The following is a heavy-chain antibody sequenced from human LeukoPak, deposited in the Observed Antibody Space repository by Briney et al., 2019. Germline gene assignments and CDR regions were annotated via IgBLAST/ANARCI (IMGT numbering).Heavy chain of an antibody. CDR2: IYHSGST. J-gene: IGHJ4*02. CDR1: GGSISSGGYS. CDR3: ARATLYYDSSGYYDY. Sequence: SETLSLTCAVSGGSISSGGYSWSWIRQPPGKGLEWIGYIYHSGSTYYNPSLKSRVTISVDKSKNQFSLKLSSVTAADTAVYYCARATLYYDSSGYYDYWGQGTLVTVSS. V-gene: IGHV4-30-2*01. D-gene: IGHD3-22*01.